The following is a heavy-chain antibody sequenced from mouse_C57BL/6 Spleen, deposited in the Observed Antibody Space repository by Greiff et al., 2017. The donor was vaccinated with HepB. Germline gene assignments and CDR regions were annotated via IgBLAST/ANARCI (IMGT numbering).Heavy chain of an antibody. CDR2: ISNLAYSI. V-gene: IGHV5-15*01. Sequence: EVHLVESGGGLVQPGGSLKLSCAASGFTFSDYGMAWVRQAPRKGPEWVAFISNLAYSIYYADTVTGRFTISRENAKNTLYLEMSSLRSEDTAMYYCARQSGKGAMDYWGQGTSVTVSS. CDR1: GFTFSDYG. J-gene: IGHJ4*01. CDR3: ARQSGKGAMDY. D-gene: IGHD2-1*01.